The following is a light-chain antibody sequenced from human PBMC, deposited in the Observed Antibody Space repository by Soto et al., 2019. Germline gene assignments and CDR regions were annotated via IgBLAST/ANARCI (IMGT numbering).Light chain of an antibody. CDR3: HQYGSSAGT. V-gene: IGKV3-20*01. Sequence: EIVLTQSPGTLSLSPGERATLSCRASQSVSSSYLARYQQKPGQAPRLLIYGASSRATGIPDRFSGSGSGTDFTLTISRLEPEDFAVYYCHQYGSSAGTFGQGTKVEIK. J-gene: IGKJ1*01. CDR2: GAS. CDR1: QSVSSSY.